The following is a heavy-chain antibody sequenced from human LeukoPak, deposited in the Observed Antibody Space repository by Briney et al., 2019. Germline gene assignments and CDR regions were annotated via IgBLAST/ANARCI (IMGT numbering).Heavy chain of an antibody. CDR2: ISSSGSTI. CDR1: GFTFSSYE. Sequence: GGSLRLSCAASGFTFSSYEMNWVRQAPGKGLEWVSYISSSGSTIYYADSVKGRYTISRDNAKNSLYLQMNSLRAEDTAVYYCAKESSLGGDLFDYWGQGTLVTVSS. V-gene: IGHV3-48*03. J-gene: IGHJ4*02. D-gene: IGHD2-21*02. CDR3: AKESSLGGDLFDY.